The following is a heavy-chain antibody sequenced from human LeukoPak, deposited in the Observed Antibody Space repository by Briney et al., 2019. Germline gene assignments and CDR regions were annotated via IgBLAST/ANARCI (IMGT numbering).Heavy chain of an antibody. V-gene: IGHV4-39*01. J-gene: IGHJ4*02. CDR2: IFYTGVT. D-gene: IGHD3-10*01. CDR3: ARHYGSGSYSDC. Sequence: WETLSLTCTVSGGSISSSTHYWGWIRQPPGKGLEWIGSIFYTGVTYYNPSLKSRVTISVVTSRIQFSLKLTSVSAADTATYYCARHYGSGSYSDCWGQGTLVTVSS. CDR1: GGSISSSTHY.